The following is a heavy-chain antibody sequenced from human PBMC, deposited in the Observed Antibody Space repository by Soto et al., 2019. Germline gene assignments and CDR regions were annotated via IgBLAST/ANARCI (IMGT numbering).Heavy chain of an antibody. V-gene: IGHV4-39*01. J-gene: IGHJ5*02. CDR3: ATSNWFDP. CDR1: GGSISSRGDY. Sequence: QLQLQESGPGLVKPSETLSLTCTVSGGSISSRGDYWGCIRQPPGKGLEWIGTIYYSGSTYYNPSLKSRVTISVDTSKNQFSLKLSSVTAADTAVYYCATSNWFDPWGQGTLVTVSS. CDR2: IYYSGST.